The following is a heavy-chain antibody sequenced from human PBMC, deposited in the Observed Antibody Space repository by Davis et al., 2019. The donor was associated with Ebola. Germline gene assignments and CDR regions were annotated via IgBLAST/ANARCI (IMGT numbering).Heavy chain of an antibody. CDR1: GFTFGDYA. D-gene: IGHD4-23*01. Sequence: GESLKISCPASGFTFGDYAMSWVRQAPGKGLEWVSRINNDGTSTNYTDVVRGRFTVSRDNAKNTLYLQMNSLRVEDTAVYFCARGGAVAPDWGQGTLVTVSS. J-gene: IGHJ4*02. CDR2: INNDGTST. V-gene: IGHV3-74*01. CDR3: ARGGAVAPD.